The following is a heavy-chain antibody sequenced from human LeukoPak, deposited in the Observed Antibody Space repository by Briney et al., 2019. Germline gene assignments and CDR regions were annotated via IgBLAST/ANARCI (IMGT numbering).Heavy chain of an antibody. J-gene: IGHJ6*02. CDR1: GFTFSSYA. CDR2: ISYDGSNK. CDR3: AREENSGSYLSYYYYGMDV. V-gene: IGHV3-30-3*01. D-gene: IGHD1-26*01. Sequence: GRSLRLSCAASGFTFSSYAMHWVRQAPGKGVEWVAVISYDGSNKYYADSVKGRFTISRDNSKNTLYLQMNSLRAEDTAVYYCAREENSGSYLSYYYYGMDVWGQGTTVTVSS.